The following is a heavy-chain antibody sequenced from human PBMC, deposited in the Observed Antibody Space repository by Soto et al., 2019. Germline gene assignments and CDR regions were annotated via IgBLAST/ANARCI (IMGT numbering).Heavy chain of an antibody. Sequence: QVQLVQSGAEVKKPGSSVKVCCKASGVTFSSYAISWVRQAPGQGLEWMGGIIPIFGTANYAQKFQGRVTITADESTSTAYMELSSLRSEDTAVYYCARDGSGYRSRASPMDVWGQGTTVTVSS. D-gene: IGHD3-22*01. CDR3: ARDGSGYRSRASPMDV. CDR1: GVTFSSYA. CDR2: IIPIFGTA. V-gene: IGHV1-69*01. J-gene: IGHJ6*02.